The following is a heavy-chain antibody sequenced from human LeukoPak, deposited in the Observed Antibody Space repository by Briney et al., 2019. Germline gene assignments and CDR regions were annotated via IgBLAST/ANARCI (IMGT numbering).Heavy chain of an antibody. J-gene: IGHJ5*02. V-gene: IGHV3-73*01. CDR1: GFSFSGSA. Sequence: GGSLKHSCATSGFSFSGSAIHWVRQSSGKGLEWVGHIDKKANFYATASAASVEGRFTISRDDSRNTAYLQMTSLKTEDTALYYCTRDSGTYNWLDPWGQGTLVIVSS. D-gene: IGHD1-26*01. CDR2: IDKKANFYAT. CDR3: TRDSGTYNWLDP.